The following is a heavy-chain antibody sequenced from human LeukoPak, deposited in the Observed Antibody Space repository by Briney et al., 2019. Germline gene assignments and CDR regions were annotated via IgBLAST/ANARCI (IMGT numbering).Heavy chain of an antibody. V-gene: IGHV1-24*01. D-gene: IGHD1-1*01. CDR1: GYTLTELS. CDR3: ATDGVHLGLDNYYYYGMDV. J-gene: IGHJ6*02. Sequence: ASVKVSCKVSGYTLTELSMHWVRQAPGKGLEWVGGFDPEDGETIYAQKFQGRVTMTEDTSTDTAYMELSSLRSEDTAVYYCATDGVHLGLDNYYYYGMDVWGQGTTVTVSS. CDR2: FDPEDGET.